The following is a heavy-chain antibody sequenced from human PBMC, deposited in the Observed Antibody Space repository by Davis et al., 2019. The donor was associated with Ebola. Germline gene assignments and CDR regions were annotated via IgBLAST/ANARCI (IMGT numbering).Heavy chain of an antibody. J-gene: IGHJ4*02. CDR3: ARGSDSGSYSPIN. V-gene: IGHV3-21*01. CDR1: GFTFSHDN. D-gene: IGHD3-10*01. CDR2: ISNSVYYI. Sequence: GGSLRLSCAASGFTFSHDNMNWVRQAPGKGLEWVSSISNSVYYIYYADSVRGRFTISRDNAKNSLYLQMSSLRAEDTAVYYCARGSDSGSYSPINWGQGTLVTVSS.